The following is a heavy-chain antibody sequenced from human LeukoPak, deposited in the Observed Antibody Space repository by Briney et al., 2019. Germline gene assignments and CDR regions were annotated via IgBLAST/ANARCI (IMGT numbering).Heavy chain of an antibody. V-gene: IGHV3-30*04. J-gene: IGHJ4*02. CDR2: VSYDGSNK. Sequence: PGGSLRLSCAASGFTFNNYPIHWVRQAPGKGREWVAVVSYDGSNKNYADSVKGRFTISRDNSKKTVYLQMNSLRPEDTAVYYCASEIAVAGPTDYWGQGTLVTVSS. CDR3: ASEIAVAGPTDY. CDR1: GFTFNNYP. D-gene: IGHD6-19*01.